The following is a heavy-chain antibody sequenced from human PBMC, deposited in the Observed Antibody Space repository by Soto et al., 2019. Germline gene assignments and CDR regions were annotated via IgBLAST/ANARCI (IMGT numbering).Heavy chain of an antibody. V-gene: IGHV1-3*01. CDR3: ASGPGGPDGPGDY. CDR1: GYTFTSYA. D-gene: IGHD2-15*01. CDR2: INAGNGNT. J-gene: IGHJ4*02. Sequence: QVQLVQSGAEVKKPGASVKVSCKASGYTFTSYAMHWVCQAPGQRLEWMGWINAGNGNTKYSQKFKGRVTITRDTSASTAYMELSSLRSEDTAVYYCASGPGGPDGPGDYWGQGTLVTVSS.